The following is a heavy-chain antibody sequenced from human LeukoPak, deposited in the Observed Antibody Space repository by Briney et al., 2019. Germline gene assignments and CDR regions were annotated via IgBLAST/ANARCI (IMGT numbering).Heavy chain of an antibody. CDR3: ARSPSSSWYYFDY. J-gene: IGHJ4*02. D-gene: IGHD6-13*01. Sequence: PSETLSLTCTVSGVSISSYYWSWIRQPAGKGLEWIGRIYTSGSTNYTPSLKSRITMSVDTSKNQFSLKLSSVTAADTAVYYCARSPSSSWYYFDYWGQGTLVTVSS. CDR2: IYTSGST. V-gene: IGHV4-4*07. CDR1: GVSISSYY.